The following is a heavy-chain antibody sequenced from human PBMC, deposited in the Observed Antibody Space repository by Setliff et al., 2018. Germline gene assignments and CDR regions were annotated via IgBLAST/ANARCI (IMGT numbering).Heavy chain of an antibody. Sequence: GASVKVSCKASGYTFTSYAMHWVRQAPGQRLEWMGWINAGNGNTKNSQKFQGRVTITRDTSASTAYMELGSLRSEDTAVYYCAIDGSGSYLYYYYGMDVWGQGTTVTVSS. CDR2: INAGNGNT. D-gene: IGHD3-10*01. CDR1: GYTFTSYA. V-gene: IGHV1-3*01. CDR3: AIDGSGSYLYYYYGMDV. J-gene: IGHJ6*02.